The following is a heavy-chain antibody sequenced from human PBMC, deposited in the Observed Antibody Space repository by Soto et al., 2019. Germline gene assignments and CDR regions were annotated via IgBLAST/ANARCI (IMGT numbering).Heavy chain of an antibody. D-gene: IGHD5-12*01. Sequence: QVQLVESGGGLVRPGGSLRLSCAASGFTFSDYYMGWIRQAPGKGLEFISYISGDSRVTNYVDSVKGRFTISRDNARNSVYLQMDSLRAEDTAVYYCAREATFGYEVIDYWGQGTLVTVSS. CDR3: AREATFGYEVIDY. CDR1: GFTFSDYY. V-gene: IGHV3-11*05. CDR2: ISGDSRVT. J-gene: IGHJ4*02.